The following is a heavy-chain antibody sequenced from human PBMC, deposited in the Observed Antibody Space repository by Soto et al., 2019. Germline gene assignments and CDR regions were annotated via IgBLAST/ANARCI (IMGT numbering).Heavy chain of an antibody. Sequence: SETLSLTCTVSGGSISSSSYYWCWIRHPPGKGLEWIGSIYYSGSTYYNPPLKSRVTISVDTSKNQFSLKLSSVTAADTAVYYCARSGVLRFLEWATNWFDPWGQGTLVTVSS. D-gene: IGHD3-3*01. CDR1: GGSISSSSYY. J-gene: IGHJ5*02. CDR3: ARSGVLRFLEWATNWFDP. V-gene: IGHV4-39*01. CDR2: IYYSGST.